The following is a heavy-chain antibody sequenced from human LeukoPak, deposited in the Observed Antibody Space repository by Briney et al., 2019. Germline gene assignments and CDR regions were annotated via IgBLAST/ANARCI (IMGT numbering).Heavy chain of an antibody. CDR3: ARAIGYCSGGSCFDDY. D-gene: IGHD2-15*01. Sequence: SETLSLTCAVHGGSFSGYYWSWIRQPPGKGLEWIGEINHSGSTNYNPSLKSRVTISVDTSKNQFSLKLSSVTAADTAVYYCARAIGYCSGGSCFDDYWGQGTLVTVSS. CDR2: INHSGST. CDR1: GGSFSGYY. V-gene: IGHV4-34*01. J-gene: IGHJ4*02.